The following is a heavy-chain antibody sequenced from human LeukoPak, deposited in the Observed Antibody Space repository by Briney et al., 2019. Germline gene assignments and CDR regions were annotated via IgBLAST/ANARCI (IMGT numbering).Heavy chain of an antibody. CDR2: ISGYDGNT. D-gene: IGHD4-17*01. CDR3: ARTVTTSSYYFDY. Sequence: ASVKVSCKASGYTFTTYGVSWVRQAPGRGLEWMGWISGYDGNTNYAQKLRGRVTMTTDTSTSTAYMDLRSLRSDDTAPYYCARTVTTSSYYFDYWGHGTLVTVSS. CDR1: GYTFTTYG. V-gene: IGHV1-18*01. J-gene: IGHJ4*01.